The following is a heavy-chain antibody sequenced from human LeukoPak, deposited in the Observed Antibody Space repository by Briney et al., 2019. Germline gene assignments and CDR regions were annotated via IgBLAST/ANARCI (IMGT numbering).Heavy chain of an antibody. V-gene: IGHV3-11*06. J-gene: IGHJ6*02. CDR3: ARSLISAVIGMDV. D-gene: IGHD3-3*01. Sequence: SGGSLRLSCAGSGFTFKDYYLNWIRQAPGKGLEWASYISGGSTYTNYANSVKGRFTISRDNARNSLFLQMNSLTAEDTAIYYCARSLISAVIGMDVWGQGTAVTVSS. CDR1: GFTFKDYY. CDR2: ISGGSTYT.